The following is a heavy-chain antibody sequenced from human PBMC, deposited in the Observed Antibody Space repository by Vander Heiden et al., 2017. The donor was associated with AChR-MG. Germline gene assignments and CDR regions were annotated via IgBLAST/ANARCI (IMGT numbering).Heavy chain of an antibody. D-gene: IGHD3-10*01. V-gene: IGHV1-69*04. Sequence: QVPLVQSGAEVKNPGSSVKVSCKASGGTFSSYAIRWVRQAPGQGPEWMGRIIPILGIANYAQKFQGRVTITADKSTSTAYMELGSLRSEDTAVYYCARGSGSYYNYYYYGMDVWGQGTTVTVSS. CDR3: ARGSGSYYNYYYYGMDV. CDR2: IIPILGIA. CDR1: GGTFSSYA. J-gene: IGHJ6*02.